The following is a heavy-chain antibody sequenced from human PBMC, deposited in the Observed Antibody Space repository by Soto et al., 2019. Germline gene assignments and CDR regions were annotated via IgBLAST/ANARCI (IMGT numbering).Heavy chain of an antibody. V-gene: IGHV4-61*03. CDR2: IYYTGGT. D-gene: IGHD6-13*01. J-gene: IGHJ4*02. CDR3: ASGTRSTIAAPDS. Sequence: SETLSLPYTVAGGSIRSRDNYWSWNRQPPGKGLEWIGNIYYTGGTNYNPSLKSRVTISVDTSKNHFSLKFNSLTAADTAVYCGASGTRSTIAAPDSWGKGTLVTVSP. CDR1: GGSIRSRDNY.